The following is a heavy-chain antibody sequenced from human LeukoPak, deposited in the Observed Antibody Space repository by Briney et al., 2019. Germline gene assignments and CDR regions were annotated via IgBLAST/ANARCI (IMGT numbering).Heavy chain of an antibody. Sequence: GGSLRPSCAASGFTFDDYAMHWVRQAPGKGLEWVSLITGDGASTYYADSVKGRFTISRDNSKNSLYLQMNSLRSEDTALYYCARTGNFDYWGQGTLVTVSS. CDR3: ARTGNFDY. CDR1: GFTFDDYA. V-gene: IGHV3-43*02. D-gene: IGHD1-14*01. J-gene: IGHJ4*02. CDR2: ITGDGAST.